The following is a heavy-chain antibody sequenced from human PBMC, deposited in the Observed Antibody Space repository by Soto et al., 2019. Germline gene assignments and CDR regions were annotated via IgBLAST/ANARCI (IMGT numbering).Heavy chain of an antibody. V-gene: IGHV4-31*03. CDR2: IYYSGST. J-gene: IGHJ2*01. CDR1: GGPISSGGYY. Sequence: SETLSLTCTVSGGPISSGGYYWSWIRQHPGKGLEWIGYIYYSGSTYYNPSLKSRVTISVDTSKNQFSLKLSSVTAADTAVYYCARVRGPYYDFWSGYYGRYFDLWGRGTLVTVSS. D-gene: IGHD3-3*01. CDR3: ARVRGPYYDFWSGYYGRYFDL.